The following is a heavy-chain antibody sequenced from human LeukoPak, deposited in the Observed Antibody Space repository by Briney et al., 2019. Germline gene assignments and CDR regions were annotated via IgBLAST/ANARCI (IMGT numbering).Heavy chain of an antibody. Sequence: GGSLRLSCAASGFTFSSYGMHWVRQAPGKGLEWVAVISYDGSNKYYADSVKGRFTISRDNSKNTLYLQMNSLRAEDTAVYYCAKPRSGYYSTPFQHWGQGTLVTVSS. CDR3: AKPRSGYYSTPFQH. J-gene: IGHJ1*01. D-gene: IGHD3-3*01. V-gene: IGHV3-30*18. CDR1: GFTFSSYG. CDR2: ISYDGSNK.